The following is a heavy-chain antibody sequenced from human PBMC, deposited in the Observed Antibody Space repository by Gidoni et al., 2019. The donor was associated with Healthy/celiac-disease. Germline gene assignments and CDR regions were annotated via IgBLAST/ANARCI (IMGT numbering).Heavy chain of an antibody. CDR1: GFTVSSNY. J-gene: IGHJ6*02. CDR2: IYSGGST. V-gene: IGHV3-66*02. CDR3: ARDRVNYDFWSGRPYYYGMDV. Sequence: EVQLVESGGGLVQPGGSLRLSCAASGFTVSSNYMSWVRQAPGKGLEWVSVIYSGGSTYYADSVKGRFTISRDNSKNTLYLQMNSLRAEDTAVYYCARDRVNYDFWSGRPYYYGMDVWGQGTTVAVSS. D-gene: IGHD3-3*01.